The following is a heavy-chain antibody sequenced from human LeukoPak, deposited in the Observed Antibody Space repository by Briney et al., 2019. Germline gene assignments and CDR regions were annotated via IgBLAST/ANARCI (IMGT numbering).Heavy chain of an antibody. CDR1: GYTFTGYY. V-gene: IGHV1-2*02. J-gene: IGHJ4*02. Sequence: APVKVSCKASGYTFTGYYMHWVRQAPGQGLEWMGWINPNSGGTNYAQKFQGRVTMTRDTSISTAYMELSRLRSDDTAVYYCARTDCTNGVCYLTLFDYWGQGTLVTVSS. CDR3: ARTDCTNGVCYLTLFDY. D-gene: IGHD2-8*01. CDR2: INPNSGGT.